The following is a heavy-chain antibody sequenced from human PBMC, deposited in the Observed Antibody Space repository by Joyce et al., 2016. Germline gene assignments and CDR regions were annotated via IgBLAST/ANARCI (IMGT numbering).Heavy chain of an antibody. J-gene: IGHJ5*02. CDR1: GGSVSRTGDF. Sequence: QVQLQESGSGLVKSSGTLSLTCTVSGGSVSRTGDFWSWFRQSPATGLEWIGKISYSGNTNYKSSVKSRVTISIDSSKNQFSLRLNSVTSADTAVYYCARVCCFGRFDPWGQGTLVSVSS. D-gene: IGHD3-16*01. CDR2: ISYSGNT. V-gene: IGHV4-61*08. CDR3: ARVCCFGRFDP.